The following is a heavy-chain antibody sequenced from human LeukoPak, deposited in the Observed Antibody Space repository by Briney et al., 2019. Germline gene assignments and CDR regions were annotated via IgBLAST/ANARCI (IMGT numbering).Heavy chain of an antibody. CDR3: VREGGNAFDI. V-gene: IGHV1-2*02. D-gene: IGHD2-15*01. CDR2: INPNSGGT. Sequence: ASVKVSCKASGYTFTGYYMHWVRLAPRQGLEWMGWINPNSGGTNYAQKFQGRVTMTRDTSISTAYMELSRLRSDDTAVYYCVREGGNAFDIWGQGTMVTVSS. J-gene: IGHJ3*02. CDR1: GYTFTGYY.